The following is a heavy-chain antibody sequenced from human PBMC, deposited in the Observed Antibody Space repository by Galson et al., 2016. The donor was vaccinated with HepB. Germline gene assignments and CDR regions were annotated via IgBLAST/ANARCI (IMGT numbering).Heavy chain of an antibody. CDR1: GFTFNNAW. CDR3: TTDVLREYCRRGVCHNYYYGMDV. Sequence: SLRLSCAASGFTFNNAWMSWVRQAPGKGLEWVGRIKTKSDGGTTDYAAPVKGRFTISRDDSKNTLYLQMNSLKTEDTAVFFCTTDVLREYCRRGVCHNYYYGMDVWGQGTTVTVSS. J-gene: IGHJ6*02. CDR2: IKTKSDGGTT. D-gene: IGHD2-8*02. V-gene: IGHV3-15*01.